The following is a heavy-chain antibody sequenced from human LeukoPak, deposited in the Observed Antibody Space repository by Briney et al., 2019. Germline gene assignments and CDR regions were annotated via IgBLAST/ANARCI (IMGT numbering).Heavy chain of an antibody. CDR1: GGSFSGYY. Sequence: PSETLSLTCAVYGGSFSGYYWSWIRQPPGKGLEWIGEINHSGSTNYNPSLKSRVTISVDTSKNQFSLKLSSVTAADTAVYYCARRKRSSSSSTSCLLNCFDPWGQGTLVTVSS. V-gene: IGHV4-34*01. CDR3: ARRKRSSSSSTSCLLNCFDP. J-gene: IGHJ5*02. CDR2: INHSGST. D-gene: IGHD2-2*01.